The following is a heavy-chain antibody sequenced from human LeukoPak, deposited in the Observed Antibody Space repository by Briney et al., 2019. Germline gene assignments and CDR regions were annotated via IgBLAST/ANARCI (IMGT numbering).Heavy chain of an antibody. CDR2: ISSSGSTI. D-gene: IGHD6-19*01. CDR3: ARGREDSIAEAGYFDY. CDR1: GFTFSSYE. J-gene: IGHJ4*02. V-gene: IGHV3-48*03. Sequence: PGGSLRLSCAASGFTFSSYEMNWVRQAPGKGLQWVSYISSSGSTIYYADSVKGRFTISRDNAKNSLYPQMNSLRAEDTAVYYCARGREDSIAEAGYFDYWGQGTLVTVSS.